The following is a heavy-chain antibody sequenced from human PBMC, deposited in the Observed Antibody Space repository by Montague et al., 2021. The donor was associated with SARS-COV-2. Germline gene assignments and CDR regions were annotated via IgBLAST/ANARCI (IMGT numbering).Heavy chain of an antibody. CDR3: ARSAPSSGGSCFSGWCDP. CDR2: IDWSDGK. Sequence: PALVKPTQTLTLTCTFSGFSLSTGKMCVSWIRQSPGKALEWLALIDWSDGKYYNTSLKTRLTISEDPSKNQVVLTMTNMDPVDTATYFRARSAPSSGGSCFSGWCDPWGQGTLVIVSS. V-gene: IGHV2-70*01. D-gene: IGHD2-15*01. CDR1: GFSLSTGKMC. J-gene: IGHJ5*02.